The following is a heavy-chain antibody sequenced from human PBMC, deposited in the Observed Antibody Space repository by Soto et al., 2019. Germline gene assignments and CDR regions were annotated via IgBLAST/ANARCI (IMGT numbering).Heavy chain of an antibody. D-gene: IGHD3-22*01. V-gene: IGHV4-31*03. CDR2: IYYIGST. CDR3: AGARRNYYDSSGYPYYFDC. CDR1: GGSISSGGYY. Sequence: SETLSLTCTVSGGSISSGGYYWSWIRQHPGKGLEWIGYIYYIGSTYYNPSLKSRVTISVDTSKNQFSLKLSSVTAAGTAVYYSAGARRNYYDSSGYPYYFDCSGQVTLVPVCS. J-gene: IGHJ4*02.